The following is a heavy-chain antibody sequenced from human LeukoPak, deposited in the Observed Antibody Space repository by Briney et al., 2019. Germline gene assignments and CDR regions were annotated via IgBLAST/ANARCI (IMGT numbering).Heavy chain of an antibody. CDR1: GYSFSDYW. Sequence: GESLKISCQGSGYSFSDYWIGWVRQMPGKGLEWMGIIYPGDSDTRYSPSFQGQVTISADKSISTAYLQWSSLKASDTAMYYCARQVGATGPDPNDAFDIWGQGTMVTVSS. V-gene: IGHV5-51*01. J-gene: IGHJ3*02. D-gene: IGHD1-26*01. CDR2: IYPGDSDT. CDR3: ARQVGATGPDPNDAFDI.